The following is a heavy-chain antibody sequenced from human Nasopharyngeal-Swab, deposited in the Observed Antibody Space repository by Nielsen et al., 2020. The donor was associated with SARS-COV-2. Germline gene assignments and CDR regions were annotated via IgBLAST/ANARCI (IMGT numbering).Heavy chain of an antibody. J-gene: IGHJ4*02. CDR2: INQDGSQR. V-gene: IGHV3-7*03. D-gene: IGHD5-24*01. Sequence: ESLKISCAASGLTFSSFWMTWVRQAPGKGLEWVANINQDGSQRNYVDSVKGRFTISRDNAKNSLYLQMNSLRVDDTAVYYCARDPGWLQFDYWGQGTLVTVSS. CDR1: GLTFSSFW. CDR3: ARDPGWLQFDY.